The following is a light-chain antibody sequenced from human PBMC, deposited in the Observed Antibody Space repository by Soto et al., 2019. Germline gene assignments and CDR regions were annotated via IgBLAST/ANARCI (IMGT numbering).Light chain of an antibody. V-gene: IGLV2-8*01. Sequence: QSALTQPPSASGSPGQSVTISCTGTSSDVGGYKYVSWYQQYPGKAPKLMIYEVNKRPSGVPDRFSGSKPGNTASLTVSGLQTEDEADYYCSSYAGSNNYVFGTGTKVTV. CDR1: SSDVGGYKY. J-gene: IGLJ1*01. CDR2: EVN. CDR3: SSYAGSNNYV.